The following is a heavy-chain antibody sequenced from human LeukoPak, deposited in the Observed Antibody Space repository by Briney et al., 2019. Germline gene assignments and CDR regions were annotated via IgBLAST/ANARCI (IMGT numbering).Heavy chain of an antibody. V-gene: IGHV4-39*01. J-gene: IGHJ4*02. D-gene: IGHD1-26*01. CDR1: GGSISSSSYY. Sequence: SETLSLTCTVSGGSISSSSYYWGWIRQPPGKGLEWIGSIYYSGTTYYNPSLKSRVTISVDTSKNQFSLKLSSVTAADTAVYYCARGLVDLDYWGQGTLVTVSS. CDR3: ARGLVDLDY. CDR2: IYYSGTT.